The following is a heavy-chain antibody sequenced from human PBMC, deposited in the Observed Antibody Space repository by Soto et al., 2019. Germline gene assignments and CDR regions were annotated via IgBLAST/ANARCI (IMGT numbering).Heavy chain of an antibody. J-gene: IGHJ6*02. CDR1: GFTFSSYA. CDR2: ISYDGSNK. Sequence: QVQLVQSGGGVVQPGRSLRLSCAASGFTFSSYAMHWVRQAPGKGLEWVAVISYDGSNKYYADSVKGRFTISRDNSKNTLYLQMNSLRAEDTAVYYCARGLYYDFRSANGPPHYYHGMDVWGQGTTVTVSS. D-gene: IGHD3-3*01. CDR3: ARGLYYDFRSANGPPHYYHGMDV. V-gene: IGHV3-30-3*01.